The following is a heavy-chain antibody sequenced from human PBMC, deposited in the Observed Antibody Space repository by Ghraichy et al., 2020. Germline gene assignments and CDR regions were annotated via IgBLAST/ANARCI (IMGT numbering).Heavy chain of an antibody. CDR1: GFTFSNAW. D-gene: IGHD6-13*01. V-gene: IGHV3-15*01. CDR2: IKSKTDGGTT. Sequence: GEPLNISCAASGFTFSNAWMSWVRQAPGKGLEWVGRIKSKTDGGTTDYAAPVKGRFTISRDDSKNTLSLQMNSLKTEDTAVYYCATFLAAAGTLVYYYYYGMDVWGQGTTVTVSS. J-gene: IGHJ6*02. CDR3: ATFLAAAGTLVYYYYYGMDV.